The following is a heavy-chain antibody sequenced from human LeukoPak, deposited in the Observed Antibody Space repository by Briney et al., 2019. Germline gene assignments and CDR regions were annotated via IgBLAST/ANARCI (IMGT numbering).Heavy chain of an antibody. V-gene: IGHV1-69*04. CDR1: GGTFSSYA. D-gene: IGHD3-3*01. CDR3: ARGVVLRFLEWSSRYYMDV. Sequence: GASVKVSCKASGGTFSSYAISWVRQAPGQGLEWMGRIIPILGIANYAQKFRGRVTITADKSTSTAYIELSSLRSEDTAVYYCARGVVLRFLEWSSRYYMDVWGKGTTVTVSS. J-gene: IGHJ6*03. CDR2: IIPILGIA.